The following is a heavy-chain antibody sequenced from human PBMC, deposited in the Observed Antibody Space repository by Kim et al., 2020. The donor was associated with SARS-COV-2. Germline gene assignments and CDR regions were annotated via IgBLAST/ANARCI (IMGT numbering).Heavy chain of an antibody. Sequence: YCATSLTVRFTISGDTSKNTMYLQMNSLRAEDTAVYYCARAMAQDDWFDPWGQGTLVTVSS. J-gene: IGHJ5*02. V-gene: IGHV3-30*01. D-gene: IGHD3-10*01. CDR3: ARAMAQDDWFDP.